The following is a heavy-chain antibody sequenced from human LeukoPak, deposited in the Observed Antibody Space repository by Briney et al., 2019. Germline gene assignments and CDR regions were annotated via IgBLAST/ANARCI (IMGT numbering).Heavy chain of an antibody. D-gene: IGHD3/OR15-3a*01. CDR3: ARLPGAGWTSPNKPPANDY. CDR1: GFTFSSYS. Sequence: GGSLILSCAASGFTFSSYSMNWVRQAPGKGLEWVSSISSSSSYIYYADSVKGRFTISRDNAKNSLYLQMNSLRAEDTAVYYCARLPGAGWTSPNKPPANDYWGQGTLVTVSS. CDR2: ISSSSSYI. V-gene: IGHV3-21*01. J-gene: IGHJ4*02.